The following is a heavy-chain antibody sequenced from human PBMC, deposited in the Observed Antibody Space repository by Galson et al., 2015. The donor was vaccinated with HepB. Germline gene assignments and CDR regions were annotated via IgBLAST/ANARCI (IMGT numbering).Heavy chain of an antibody. D-gene: IGHD2-21*02. V-gene: IGHV1-69*13. Sequence: SVKVSCKASGGTFSSYGVSWVRQAPGQGLEWMGRIIPIYGTTNYAQKFKGRVTITADESTSTPYMELTSLRSEDTAVYYCARDRTAYYGGDCWGAYFDYWGQGTLVTFSS. CDR1: GGTFSSYG. J-gene: IGHJ4*02. CDR2: IIPIYGTT. CDR3: ARDRTAYYGGDCWGAYFDY.